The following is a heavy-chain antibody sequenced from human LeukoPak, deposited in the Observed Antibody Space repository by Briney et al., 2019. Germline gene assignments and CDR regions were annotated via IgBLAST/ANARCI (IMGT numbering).Heavy chain of an antibody. J-gene: IGHJ4*02. CDR2: IYYSGST. CDR3: ARNADMYYYVDN. D-gene: IGHD3-10*01. CDR1: SGSISSSGYY. V-gene: IGHV4-31*03. Sequence: PSQTLSLTCTVSSGSISSSGYYCSWIRQHPVKGLEWIGCIYYSGSTYYNPSLKSRVTISVDTSKNQFSLSLSSVTAADTAVYYCARNADMYYYVDNWGQGTLVTVSS.